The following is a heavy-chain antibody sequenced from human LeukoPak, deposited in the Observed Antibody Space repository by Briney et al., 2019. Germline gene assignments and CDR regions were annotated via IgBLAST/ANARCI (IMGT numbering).Heavy chain of an antibody. V-gene: IGHV4-59*01. Sequence: SETLSLTCTVSGGSISTYYWSWIRQPPGKGLEWIGYIYYSGGTNYNPSLKSRVTISVDTSKNQFSLKLSSVTAADTAVYYCARRGDDYAFDSWGQGTLVTVSS. J-gene: IGHJ4*02. CDR1: GGSISTYY. CDR3: ARRGDDYAFDS. CDR2: IYYSGGT. D-gene: IGHD4-17*01.